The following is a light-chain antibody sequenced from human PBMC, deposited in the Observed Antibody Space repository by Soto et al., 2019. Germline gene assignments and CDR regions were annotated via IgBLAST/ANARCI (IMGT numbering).Light chain of an antibody. CDR1: SSDIGAYKF. CDR3: TSWTTSTTMI. Sequence: QSVLTQPASVSGSPGQSITISCTGTSSDIGAYKFDSWYQQHPGKAPKLMLYDVNIRPSGVSNRFSGSKSGNTASLTISGLQAEDEADYYCTSWTTSTTMIFGGGTKVTVL. V-gene: IGLV2-14*03. CDR2: DVN. J-gene: IGLJ2*01.